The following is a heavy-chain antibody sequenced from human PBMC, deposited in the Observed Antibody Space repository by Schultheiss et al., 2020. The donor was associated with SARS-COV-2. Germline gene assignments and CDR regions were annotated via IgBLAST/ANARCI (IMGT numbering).Heavy chain of an antibody. Sequence: SQTLSLTCAVSGYSISSGYYWGWIRQPPGKGLEWIGSIYHSGSTYYNPSLKSRVTISVDTSKNQFSLKLSSVTAADTAVYYCARVGGGYCSGGSCYSDWFDPWGQGTLVTVSS. CDR1: GYSISSGYY. D-gene: IGHD2-15*01. CDR3: ARVGGGYCSGGSCYSDWFDP. CDR2: IYHSGST. J-gene: IGHJ5*02. V-gene: IGHV4-38-2*01.